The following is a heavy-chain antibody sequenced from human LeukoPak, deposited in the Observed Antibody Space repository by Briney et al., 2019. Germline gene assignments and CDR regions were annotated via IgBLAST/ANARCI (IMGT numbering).Heavy chain of an antibody. D-gene: IGHD3-9*01. CDR2: IYTSGST. CDR1: GGSISSGSYY. V-gene: IGHV4-61*02. Sequence: SQTLSLTCTVSGGSISSGSYYWSWIRQPAGKGLEWIGRIYTSGSTNYNPSLKSRVTISVDTSKNQFSLRLSSVTAADTAMYYCVRDMSSGYFDYWGQGSLVTVSS. J-gene: IGHJ4*02. CDR3: VRDMSSGYFDY.